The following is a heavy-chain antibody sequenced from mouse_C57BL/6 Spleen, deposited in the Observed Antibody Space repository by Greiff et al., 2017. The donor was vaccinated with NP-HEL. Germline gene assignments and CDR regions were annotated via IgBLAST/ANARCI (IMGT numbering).Heavy chain of an antibody. J-gene: IGHJ2*01. CDR3: ARRTVVATPYFDY. D-gene: IGHD1-1*01. V-gene: IGHV1-80*01. CDR1: GYAFSSYW. Sequence: QVHVKQSGAELVKPGASVKISCKASGYAFSSYWMNWVKQRPGKGLEWIGQIYPGDGDTNYNGKFKGKATLTADKSSSTAYMQLSSLTSEDSAVYFCARRTVVATPYFDYWGQGTTLTVSS. CDR2: IYPGDGDT.